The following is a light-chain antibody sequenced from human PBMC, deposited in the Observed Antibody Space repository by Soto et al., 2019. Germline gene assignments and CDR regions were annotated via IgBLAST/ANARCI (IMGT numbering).Light chain of an antibody. J-gene: IGLJ2*01. Sequence: HSVLTQPPSVSGAPGQRVTISCTGSSSNIGAGYDVHWYQQLPGTAPKLLIYANINRPSGVPDRFSGSKSGTSASLAITGLQAEDEADYYCQSHDNSLSSRVFGGGTKLTVL. CDR3: QSHDNSLSSRV. CDR2: ANI. V-gene: IGLV1-40*01. CDR1: SSNIGAGYD.